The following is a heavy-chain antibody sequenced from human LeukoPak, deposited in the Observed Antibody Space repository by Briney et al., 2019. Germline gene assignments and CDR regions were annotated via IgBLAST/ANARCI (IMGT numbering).Heavy chain of an antibody. CDR3: ARDQPIWFGEQNLDY. V-gene: IGHV3-48*03. D-gene: IGHD3-10*01. J-gene: IGHJ4*02. Sequence: GGLVQPGRSLRLSCAASGFTFSSYEMNWVRQAPGKGLEWVSYISSSGSTIYYADSVKGRFTISRDNAKNSLYLQMNSLRAEDTAVYYCARDQPIWFGEQNLDYWGQGTLVTVSS. CDR2: ISSSGSTI. CDR1: GFTFSSYE.